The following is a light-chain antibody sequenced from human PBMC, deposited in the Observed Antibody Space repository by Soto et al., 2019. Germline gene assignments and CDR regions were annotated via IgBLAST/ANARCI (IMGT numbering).Light chain of an antibody. CDR2: TTS. CDR1: QTIINS. J-gene: IGKJ1*01. Sequence: DIQMTQSPSSLSASVGDRVTITCRASQTIINSLNWYQQQPGKAPKLLISTTSTLATAVPSRFSGSGSGTDFTLTINNLQPEDFATYFCQQSFIKPWTFGQGTMVDIK. V-gene: IGKV1-39*01. CDR3: QQSFIKPWT.